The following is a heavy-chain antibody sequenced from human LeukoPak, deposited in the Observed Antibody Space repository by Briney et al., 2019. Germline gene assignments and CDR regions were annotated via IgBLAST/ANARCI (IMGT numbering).Heavy chain of an antibody. CDR2: IIPILGIA. D-gene: IGHD1-26*01. CDR1: GCTFSSYA. J-gene: IGHJ4*02. V-gene: IGHV1-69*04. CDR3: AREVGATSGFDY. Sequence: ASVKVSCKASGCTFSSYAISWVRQAPGQGLEWMGRIIPILGIANYAQKFQGRVTITADKSTSTAYMELSSLRSEDTAVYYCAREVGATSGFDYWGQGTLVTVSS.